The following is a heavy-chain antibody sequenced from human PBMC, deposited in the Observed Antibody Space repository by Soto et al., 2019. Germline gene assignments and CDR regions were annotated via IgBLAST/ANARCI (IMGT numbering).Heavy chain of an antibody. Sequence: QVQLQESGPGLVKPSGTLSLTCAVSGGSISSSNWWSWVRQPPGKGLEWIGEIYHSGSTNYNPSLKRRVTLSVDNSNNHFSLKLSSVTAADTAVYYCARDHRIAVDGEYYYYYGMDVWGQGTTVTVSS. J-gene: IGHJ6*02. CDR3: ARDHRIAVDGEYYYYYGMDV. CDR1: GGSISSSNW. V-gene: IGHV4-4*02. D-gene: IGHD6-19*01. CDR2: IYHSGST.